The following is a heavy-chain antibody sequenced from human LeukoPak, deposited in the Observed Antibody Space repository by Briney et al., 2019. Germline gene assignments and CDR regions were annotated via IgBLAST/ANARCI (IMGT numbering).Heavy chain of an antibody. J-gene: IGHJ4*02. V-gene: IGHV3-66*01. CDR2: IYSGGST. D-gene: IGHD4-17*01. Sequence: PGGSLRLSCAASGFTVSSNYMSWVRQAPGKGLEWVSVIYSGGSTYYADSVKGRFTISRDNSKSTLYLQMNSLRAEDTAVYYCAKGTNGDYGDFYFDYWGQGTLVTVSS. CDR3: AKGTNGDYGDFYFDY. CDR1: GFTVSSNY.